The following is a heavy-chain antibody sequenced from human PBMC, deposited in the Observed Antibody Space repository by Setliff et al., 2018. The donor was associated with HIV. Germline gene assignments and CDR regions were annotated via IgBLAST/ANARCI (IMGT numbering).Heavy chain of an antibody. V-gene: IGHV3-7*03. CDR3: AKGHYSSGDSKQNGFDM. J-gene: IGHJ3*02. Sequence: PGGSLRLSCAASGFTFSSYWMSWVRQAPGKGLEWVANIKQDGSEKYYVDSVKGRFTISRDNAKNSLYLQMNSLRAEDTVVYYCAKGHYSSGDSKQNGFDMWGQGTMVTVSS. D-gene: IGHD3-22*01. CDR1: GFTFSSYW. CDR2: IKQDGSEK.